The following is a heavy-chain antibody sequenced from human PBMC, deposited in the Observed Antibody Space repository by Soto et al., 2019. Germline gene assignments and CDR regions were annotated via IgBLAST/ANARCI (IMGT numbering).Heavy chain of an antibody. V-gene: IGHV4-59*01. CDR2: VHHSGTT. CDR3: ARARGSGIYYPFDP. CDR1: GVSISSYY. J-gene: IGHJ5*02. Sequence: QVQLQESGPGLVKPSETLSLACTVSGVSISSYYWNWIRQSPGKGLEWIGYVHHSGTTNYNPSLKRRVTMSVDTSKNQFSLKLSSVTAADTAVHYCARARGSGIYYPFDPWGQGTLVTVSS. D-gene: IGHD3-10*01.